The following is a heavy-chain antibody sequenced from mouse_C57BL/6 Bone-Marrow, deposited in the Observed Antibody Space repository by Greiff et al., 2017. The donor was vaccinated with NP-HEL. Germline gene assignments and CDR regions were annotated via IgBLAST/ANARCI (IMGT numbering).Heavy chain of an antibody. J-gene: IGHJ4*01. CDR2: IHPNSGST. Sequence: VQLQESGAELVKPGASVKLSCKASGYTFTSYWMHWVKQRPGQGLEWIGMIHPNSGSTNYNEKFKSKATLTVDKSSSTAYMQLSSLTSEDSAVYYCARRSYYYGSSYDYAMDYWGQGTSVTVSS. CDR3: ARRSYYYGSSYDYAMDY. CDR1: GYTFTSYW. D-gene: IGHD1-1*01. V-gene: IGHV1-64*01.